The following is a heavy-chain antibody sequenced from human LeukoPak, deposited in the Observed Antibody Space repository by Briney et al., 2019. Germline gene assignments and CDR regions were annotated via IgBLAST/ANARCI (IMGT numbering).Heavy chain of an antibody. CDR3: ARAATSWYSPIDY. Sequence: GGSLRLSCVASGFTFSSYTMNWVRQAPGKGLEWISYISSSSSTINYADSVKGRFTISRDNAKNSLYLQMNSLRAEDTAVYYCARAATSWYSPIDYWGQGTLVTVSS. CDR1: GFTFSSYT. J-gene: IGHJ4*02. CDR2: ISSSSSTI. V-gene: IGHV3-48*01. D-gene: IGHD2-15*01.